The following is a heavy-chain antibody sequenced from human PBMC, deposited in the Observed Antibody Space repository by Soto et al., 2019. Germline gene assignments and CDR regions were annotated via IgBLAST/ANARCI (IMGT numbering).Heavy chain of an antibody. CDR2: IYSGGNT. CDR1: GFTVRSNY. Sequence: EVQLVESGGGLIQPGGSLRLSCAASGFTVRSNYMNWVRQAPGKGLEWVSVIYSGGNTYYADSVKGRFTISRDNSKNTLYLQMNSLRAEDTAVYYCARLVPAALYRMDAWGQGTTVTVSS. CDR3: ARLVPAALYRMDA. D-gene: IGHD2-2*01. J-gene: IGHJ6*02. V-gene: IGHV3-53*01.